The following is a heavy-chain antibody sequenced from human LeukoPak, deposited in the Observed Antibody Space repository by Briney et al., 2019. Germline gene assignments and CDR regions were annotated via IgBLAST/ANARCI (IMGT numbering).Heavy chain of an antibody. CDR2: IYYSGVT. V-gene: IGHV4-59*08. CDR1: GASLSSYY. Sequence: PETLSLTCTVSGASLSSYYWSWIRLSPGKGLEWIGSIYYSGVTNFNPSLKRRLAMSVDTSRNLFSLKLSSLTAADTAVYYCARREGSHYSVDIWGQGTTVTVSS. J-gene: IGHJ6*02. CDR3: ARREGSHYSVDI. D-gene: IGHD2-21*01.